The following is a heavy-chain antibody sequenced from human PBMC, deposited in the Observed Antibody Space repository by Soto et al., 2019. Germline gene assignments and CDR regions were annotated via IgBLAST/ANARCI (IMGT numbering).Heavy chain of an antibody. J-gene: IGHJ3*02. Sequence: GGSLRLSCAATGFTFSSYAMSWVRQAPGKGLEWVSAISGSGGSTYYADSVKGRFTISRDNSKNTLYLQMNSLRAEDTAVYYCAKGVQDYSGNDAFDIWGEGTMVTLSS. V-gene: IGHV3-23*01. CDR3: AKGVQDYSGNDAFDI. CDR1: GFTFSSYA. CDR2: ISGSGGST. D-gene: IGHD4-4*01.